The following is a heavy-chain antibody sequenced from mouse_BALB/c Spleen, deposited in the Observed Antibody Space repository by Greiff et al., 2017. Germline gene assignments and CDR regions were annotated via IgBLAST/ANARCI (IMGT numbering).Heavy chain of an antibody. V-gene: IGHV5-6-3*01. J-gene: IGHJ3*01. Sequence: EVKVVESGGGLVQPGGSLKLSCAASGFTFSSYGMSWVRQTPDKRLELVATINSNGGSTYYPDSVKGRFTISRDNAKNTLYLQMSSLKSEDTAMYYCARDRYGFAYWGQGTLVTVSA. D-gene: IGHD2-14*01. CDR1: GFTFSSYG. CDR2: INSNGGST. CDR3: ARDRYGFAY.